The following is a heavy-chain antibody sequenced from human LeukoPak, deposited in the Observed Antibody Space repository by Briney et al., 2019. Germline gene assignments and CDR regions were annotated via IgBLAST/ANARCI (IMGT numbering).Heavy chain of an antibody. CDR1: GESISGFY. D-gene: IGHD6-13*01. CDR3: ARVAAAGNYYFDY. V-gene: IGHV4-59*12. CDR2: IYYSGST. Sequence: PSETLSLTCTVSGESISGFYWTWIRQPPGKGLEWIGYIYYSGSTNYNPSLKSRVTISLDTSRNQFSLKLNSVTAADTAVYFCARVAAAGNYYFDYWGQGTLVTVSS. J-gene: IGHJ4*02.